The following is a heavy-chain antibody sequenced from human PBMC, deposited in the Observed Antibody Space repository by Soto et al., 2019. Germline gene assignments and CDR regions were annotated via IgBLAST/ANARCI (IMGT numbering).Heavy chain of an antibody. CDR1: GFTFSSYS. Sequence: GGSLRLSCAASGFTFSSYSMNWVRQAPGKGLEWVSSISSSSSYIYYADSVEGRFTISRDNAKNSLYLQMNSLRAEDTAVYYCARAPYGSGSSDYWGQGTLVTVSS. J-gene: IGHJ4*02. CDR3: ARAPYGSGSSDY. V-gene: IGHV3-21*01. CDR2: ISSSSSYI. D-gene: IGHD3-10*01.